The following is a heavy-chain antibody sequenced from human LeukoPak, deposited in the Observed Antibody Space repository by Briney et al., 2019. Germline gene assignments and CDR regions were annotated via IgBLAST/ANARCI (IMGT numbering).Heavy chain of an antibody. CDR2: ITSDGITT. Sequence: GGSLRLSCSVSGFTFTTYAMHWVRQAPGKALEYVSAITSDGITTYYADSVKGRFTISRDNSKNTLYLQISSLRPEDTAVYYCVKDLTGAGSNWGQGTLVTVSS. CDR3: VKDLTGAGSN. J-gene: IGHJ4*02. D-gene: IGHD3-9*01. V-gene: IGHV3-64D*09. CDR1: GFTFTTYA.